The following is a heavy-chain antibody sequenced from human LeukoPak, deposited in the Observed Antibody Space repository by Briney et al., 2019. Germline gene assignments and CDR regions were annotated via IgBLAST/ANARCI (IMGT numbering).Heavy chain of an antibody. CDR2: MNPNSGVT. CDR3: ARGDFWSGHYEVPVLN. CDR1: GYTFTSYD. J-gene: IGHJ4*02. Sequence: ASVKVSCKASGYTFTSYDINWVRQASGQGLEWMGWMNPNSGVTGYAQKFQGRVSMTRDTSISTAYMELSSLRSEDTAVYYCARGDFWSGHYEVPVLNWGQGTLVTVSS. D-gene: IGHD3-3*01. V-gene: IGHV1-8*01.